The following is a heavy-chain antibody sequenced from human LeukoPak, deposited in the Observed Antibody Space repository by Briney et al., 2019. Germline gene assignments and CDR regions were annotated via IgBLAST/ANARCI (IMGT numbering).Heavy chain of an antibody. CDR3: ARRLRWLVGFDY. CDR1: GGSINSSSYY. J-gene: IGHJ4*02. D-gene: IGHD6-19*01. Sequence: SETLSLTCTVSGGSINSSSYYWGWIRQPPGKGLEWIGSIYYSGITYYNPSLKSRLTISVDTSKNQFSLKLSSVTAADTALYYCARRLRWLVGFDYWGQGTLVTVSS. V-gene: IGHV4-39*01. CDR2: IYYSGIT.